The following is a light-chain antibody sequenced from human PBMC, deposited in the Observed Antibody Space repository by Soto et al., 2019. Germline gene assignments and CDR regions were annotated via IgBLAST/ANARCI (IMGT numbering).Light chain of an antibody. CDR2: WAS. V-gene: IGKV4-1*01. J-gene: IGKJ1*01. CDR3: QQYYTIPRT. CDR1: QSVFYSPNNKNY. Sequence: DIVMTQSPDSLAVSLGERATINCKSSQSVFYSPNNKNYLTWYQQKPGQPPKLLIYWASTRESGVPDRFSGSGSGTDFTPTISSLQAEDVAVYYCQQYYTIPRTFGQGTKVEIK.